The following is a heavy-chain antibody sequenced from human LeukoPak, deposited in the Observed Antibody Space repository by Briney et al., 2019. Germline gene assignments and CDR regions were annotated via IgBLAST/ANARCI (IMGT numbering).Heavy chain of an antibody. J-gene: IGHJ4*02. Sequence: SETLSLTCAVSGGSISSSNWWSWVRQPPGKGLEWIGEIYHSGSTNYNPSLKSRVTISVDKSKNQFSLKLSSVTAADTAVYYCARDAYYDILTAGDRTYYFDYWGQGTLVTVSS. V-gene: IGHV4-4*02. CDR1: GGSISSSNW. D-gene: IGHD3-9*01. CDR3: ARDAYYDILTAGDRTYYFDY. CDR2: IYHSGST.